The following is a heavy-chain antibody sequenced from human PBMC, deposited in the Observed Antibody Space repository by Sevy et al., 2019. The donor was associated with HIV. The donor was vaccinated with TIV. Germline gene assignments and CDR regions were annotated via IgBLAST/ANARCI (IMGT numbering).Heavy chain of an antibody. V-gene: IGHV4-34*01. CDR3: ARVGGAWVTYYFDY. CDR2: INHSGST. CDR1: GGSFSGYY. D-gene: IGHD5-18*01. J-gene: IGHJ4*02. Sequence: SETLSLTCAVYGGSFSGYYWSWIRQPPGKGLEWIGEINHSGSTNYSPSLKSRFTISVDTSKNQFSLKLSSVTAADTAVYYCARVGGAWVTYYFDYWGQGTLVTVSS.